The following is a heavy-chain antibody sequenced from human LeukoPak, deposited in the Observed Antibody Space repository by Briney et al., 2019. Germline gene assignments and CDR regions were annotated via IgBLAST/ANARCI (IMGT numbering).Heavy chain of an antibody. D-gene: IGHD3-10*01. CDR1: GGSISSSN. V-gene: IGHV4-59*01. J-gene: IGHJ3*02. CDR3: ARGGLGVRGVIIGAFDI. CDR2: IYYSGGT. Sequence: PSETLSLTCTVSGGSISSSNWSCIRQPPGKRLEWIWYIYYSGGTTYNPSLKGRVTISVDTSKSQFSLKLSSVTAADTAVYYYARGGLGVRGVIIGAFDIWGQGTMVTVSS.